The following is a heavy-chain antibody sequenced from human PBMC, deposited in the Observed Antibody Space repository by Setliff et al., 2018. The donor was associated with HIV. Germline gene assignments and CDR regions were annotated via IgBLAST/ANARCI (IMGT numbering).Heavy chain of an antibody. D-gene: IGHD1-26*01. CDR1: GFTFSGFA. Sequence: GGSVRLSCTASGFTFSGFAMNWVRQAPGKGLEWVSYISRSSNYINYADSVKGRFTISRDNAKNSLYLQMSSLRAEDTAVYYCARDPSAGANLYYYVDVWGKGTTVTVSS. J-gene: IGHJ6*03. V-gene: IGHV3-21*05. CDR2: ISRSSNYI. CDR3: ARDPSAGANLYYYVDV.